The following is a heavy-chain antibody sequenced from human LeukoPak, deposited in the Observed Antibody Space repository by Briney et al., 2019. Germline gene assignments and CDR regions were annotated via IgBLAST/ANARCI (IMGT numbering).Heavy chain of an antibody. J-gene: IGHJ4*02. CDR3: ANATGGDYTDY. D-gene: IGHD4-17*01. Sequence: SGGSLRFSCAASVFTFSSYAMSCVPQAPGKGLEWVSDLSGSGGSTYYADAVKCRFTISRDNSKNTLYLQMNSLRAEDTAVYYCANATGGDYTDYWGQGTLVTVSS. CDR2: LSGSGGST. CDR1: VFTFSSYA. V-gene: IGHV3-23*01.